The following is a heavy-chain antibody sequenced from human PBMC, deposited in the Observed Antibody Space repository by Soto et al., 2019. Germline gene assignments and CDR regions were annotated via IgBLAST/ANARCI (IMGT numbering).Heavy chain of an antibody. CDR3: ARDRLMATAGTARHYFGLDV. D-gene: IGHD5-18*01. CDR1: GGSIRSGGYY. Sequence: TLSLTCTVSGGSIRSGGYYWSWVRQNPRRGLEWIGNIYYSGNTYYDPSLKSRLTISVDTSKNQFSLNLSSVTAAATAVYYCARDRLMATAGTARHYFGLDVWGQGPTVTVSS. CDR2: IYYSGNT. V-gene: IGHV4-31*03. J-gene: IGHJ6*02.